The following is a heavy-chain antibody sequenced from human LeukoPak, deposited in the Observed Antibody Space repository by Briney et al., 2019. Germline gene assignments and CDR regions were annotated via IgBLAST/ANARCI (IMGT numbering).Heavy chain of an antibody. V-gene: IGHV1-46*01. Sequence: ASVKVSCKASGYTFTSYYMHWVRQAPGQGLEWTGIINPSGGSTSYAQKFQGRVTMTRDTSTSTVYMELSSLRSEDTAVYYCARFPTNMVRYYYYGMDVWGQGTTVTVSS. J-gene: IGHJ6*02. CDR3: ARFPTNMVRYYYYGMDV. D-gene: IGHD3-10*01. CDR1: GYTFTSYY. CDR2: INPSGGST.